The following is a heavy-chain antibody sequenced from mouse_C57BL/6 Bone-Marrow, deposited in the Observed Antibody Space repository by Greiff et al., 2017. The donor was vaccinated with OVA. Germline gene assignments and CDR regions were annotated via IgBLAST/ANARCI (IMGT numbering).Heavy chain of an antibody. V-gene: IGHV1-59*01. J-gene: IGHJ3*01. Sequence: QVQLQQSGAELVRPGTSVKLSCKASGYTFTSYWMHWVKQRPGQGLEWIGVIDPSDSYTNYNQKFKGKATLTVDTSSSTAYMQLSSLTSEDSAVYYCARRGYDGYPFAYWGQGTLVTVSA. CDR3: ARRGYDGYPFAY. CDR1: GYTFTSYW. CDR2: IDPSDSYT. D-gene: IGHD2-3*01.